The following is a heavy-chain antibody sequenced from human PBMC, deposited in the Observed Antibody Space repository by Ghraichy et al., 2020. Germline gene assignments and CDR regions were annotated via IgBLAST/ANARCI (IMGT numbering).Heavy chain of an antibody. CDR3: ARGLGLRGKRGYSGYGPHYYYYYMDV. D-gene: IGHD5-12*01. J-gene: IGHJ6*03. CDR1: GYTFTSYD. CDR2: MNPNSGNT. V-gene: IGHV1-8*01. Sequence: ASVKVSCKASGYTFTSYDINWVRQATGQGLEWMGWMNPNSGNTGYAQKFQGRVTMTRNTSISTAYMELSSLRSEDTAVYYCARGLGLRGKRGYSGYGPHYYYYYMDVWGKGTTVTVSS.